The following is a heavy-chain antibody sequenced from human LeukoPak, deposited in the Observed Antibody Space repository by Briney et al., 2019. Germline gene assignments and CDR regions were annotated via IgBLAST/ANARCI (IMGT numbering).Heavy chain of an antibody. V-gene: IGHV3-23*01. Sequence: PGGSLRLSCAASGFTFSSYAMSWVRQAPGKGLEWVSAISGGGGSTYYADSVKGRFTISRDNSKNTLYLQMNSLRAEDTAVYYCAKPTRGYCSSTSCPMGGNYFDYWGQGTLVTVSS. CDR3: AKPTRGYCSSTSCPMGGNYFDY. J-gene: IGHJ4*02. CDR1: GFTFSSYA. D-gene: IGHD2-2*01. CDR2: ISGGGGST.